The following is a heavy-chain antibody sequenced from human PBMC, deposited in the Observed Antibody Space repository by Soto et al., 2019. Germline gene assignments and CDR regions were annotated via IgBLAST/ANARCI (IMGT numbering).Heavy chain of an antibody. CDR2: IYHSGST. D-gene: IGHD3-22*01. Sequence: PSETLSLTCAVSGGSISSGGYSWSWIRQPPGKGLEWIGYIYHSGSTYYNPSLKSRVTISVDKSKNQFSLKLSSVTAADTAVYYCARGVSSGYYRYFDYWGQGTLVTVSS. CDR1: GGSISSGGYS. V-gene: IGHV4-30-2*01. J-gene: IGHJ4*02. CDR3: ARGVSSGYYRYFDY.